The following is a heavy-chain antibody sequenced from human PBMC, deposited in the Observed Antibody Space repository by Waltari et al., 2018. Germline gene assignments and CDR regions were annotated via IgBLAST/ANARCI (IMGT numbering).Heavy chain of an antibody. D-gene: IGHD6-19*01. J-gene: IGHJ4*02. CDR2: IIPIFGTA. CDR3: AQAYSSGWYHFDY. Sequence: QVQLVQSGAEVKKPGSSVKVSCKASGGTFSSYAISWVRQAPGQGLEWMGGIIPIFGTANYAQKFQGRVTITTDESTSTAYMELGSLRSEDTAVYYCAQAYSSGWYHFDYWGQGTLVTVSS. V-gene: IGHV1-69*05. CDR1: GGTFSSYA.